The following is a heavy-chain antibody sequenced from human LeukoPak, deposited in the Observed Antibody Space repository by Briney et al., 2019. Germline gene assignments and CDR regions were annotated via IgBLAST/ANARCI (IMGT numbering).Heavy chain of an antibody. CDR2: INAGNGNT. CDR1: GYTFTSYA. J-gene: IGHJ6*04. CDR3: ARGGYDTYGMDV. D-gene: IGHD3-9*01. V-gene: IGHV1-3*01. Sequence: ASVKFSCRASGYTFTSYAMHWVRQAPGQRHEWMGWINAGNGNTKYSQKFQGRVTITRDTSASTAYMELSSLRSEDTAVYYCARGGYDTYGMDVWGKGTTVTVSS.